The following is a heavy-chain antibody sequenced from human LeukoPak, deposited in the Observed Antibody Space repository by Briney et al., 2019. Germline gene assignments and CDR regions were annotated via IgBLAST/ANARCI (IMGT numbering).Heavy chain of an antibody. V-gene: IGHV4-59*01. CDR3: ARVGYSYGYSAYYYYMDV. D-gene: IGHD5-18*01. Sequence: SETLSLTCTVSGGSISSYYWSWIRQPPGKGLEWIGYIYYSGSTNYNPSLKSRVTISVDTSKNHFSLKLSSVTAADTAVYYCARVGYSYGYSAYYYYMDVWGKGTTVTVSS. J-gene: IGHJ6*03. CDR1: GGSISSYY. CDR2: IYYSGST.